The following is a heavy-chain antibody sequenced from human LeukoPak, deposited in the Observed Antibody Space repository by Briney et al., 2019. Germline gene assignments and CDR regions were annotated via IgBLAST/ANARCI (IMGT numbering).Heavy chain of an antibody. V-gene: IGHV4-59*01. CDR3: AKVAGSGWLDP. D-gene: IGHD6-19*01. J-gene: IGHJ5*02. CDR2: ISYSGST. CDR1: GPSISSYY. Sequence: SETLSLTCTVSGPSISSYYWSWARQPPGKGLECIGYISYSGSTNFNPSLKSRVTMVVDTSKNQFSLKLSSVTVADTAVYYCAKVAGSGWLDPWGQGTLVTVSS.